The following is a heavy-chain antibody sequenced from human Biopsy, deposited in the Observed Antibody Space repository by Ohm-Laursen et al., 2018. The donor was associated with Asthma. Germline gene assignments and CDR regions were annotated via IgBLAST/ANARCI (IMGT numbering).Heavy chain of an antibody. CDR2: VFYSGTT. V-gene: IGHV4-30-4*01. J-gene: IGHJ6*02. Sequence: TLSLTCTVSGAYIGTIDYHWSWIRQSPGKGVEWIGFVFYSGTTHYRRSLESRLLLSIDTARNEFSMNLRTLKAADTAVYYCARVASYGDVYFGIDVWGPGSTVSV. CDR3: ARVASYGDVYFGIDV. D-gene: IGHD4-17*01. CDR1: GAYIGTIDYH.